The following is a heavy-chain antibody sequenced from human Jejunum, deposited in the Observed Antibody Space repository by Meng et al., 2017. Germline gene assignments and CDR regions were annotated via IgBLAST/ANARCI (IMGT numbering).Heavy chain of an antibody. CDR3: ASPGYSSGWYRWYAFDI. D-gene: IGHD6-19*01. CDR2: INHSGST. V-gene: IGHV4-34*01. Sequence: QVQLQQWGAGLLKPSETLSPTCAVYGGSFSGYYWSWIRQPPGKGLEWIGEINHSGSTNYNPSLKSRVTISVDTSKNQFSLKLSSVTAADTAVYYCASPGYSSGWYRWYAFDIWGQGTMVTVSS. J-gene: IGHJ3*02. CDR1: GGSFSGYY.